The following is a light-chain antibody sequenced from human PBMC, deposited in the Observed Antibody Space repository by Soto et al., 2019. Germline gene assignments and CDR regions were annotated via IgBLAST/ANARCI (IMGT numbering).Light chain of an antibody. Sequence: DIEVTQYTSTLSASVGDRVTITCRASQTISTWLAWFQQKPGKAPKLLIYDASTLGSGVPSRFSGYGSGTEFTLTISSLQPDDFATYYCQHYITYSTFGQ. J-gene: IGKJ1*01. V-gene: IGKV1-5*01. CDR3: QHYITYST. CDR1: QTISTW. CDR2: DAS.